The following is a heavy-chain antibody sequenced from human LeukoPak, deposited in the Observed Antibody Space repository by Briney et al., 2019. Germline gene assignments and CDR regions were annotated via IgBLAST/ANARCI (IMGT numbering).Heavy chain of an antibody. J-gene: IGHJ4*02. V-gene: IGHV3-7*01. Sequence: GGSLRLSCAASGFTFSSYWMNWVRQAPGKGLEWVANIKQDGSGKYYVDSVKGRFTISRDNAKNSLYLQMNSLRAEDTALYYCASVDYYGSGNYYNDVDYWGQGTLVTVSS. D-gene: IGHD3-10*01. CDR1: GFTFSSYW. CDR3: ASVDYYGSGNYYNDVDY. CDR2: IKQDGSGK.